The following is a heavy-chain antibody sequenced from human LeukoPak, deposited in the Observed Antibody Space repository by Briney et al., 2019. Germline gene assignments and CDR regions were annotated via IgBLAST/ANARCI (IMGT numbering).Heavy chain of an antibody. J-gene: IGHJ4*02. D-gene: IGHD1-1*01. CDR3: ARDRPPHLVRPFDY. CDR1: GYIFTGYY. CDR2: INPNSGGT. V-gene: IGHV1-2*07. Sequence: ASVKVSCKASGYIFTGYYMHWVRQAPGQGLEWMGWINPNSGGTNYAHKFQGRVTMTRDTSISTAYMELSRLRSDDTAVYYCARDRPPHLVRPFDYWGQGTLVTVSS.